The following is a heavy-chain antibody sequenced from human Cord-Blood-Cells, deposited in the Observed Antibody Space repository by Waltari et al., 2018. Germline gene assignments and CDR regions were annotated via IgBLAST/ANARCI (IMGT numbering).Heavy chain of an antibody. CDR3: ARAKNCGSRAFDI. CDR1: GYTFTGCY. Sequence: QVQLVQSGAEVKKPGASVKVSCKASGYTFTGCYMHWGRQAPGQVLEWMGWINPNSGGTNYAQKFQGRVTMTRDTSISTAYMELSRLRSDDTAVYYCARAKNCGSRAFDIWGQGTMVTVSS. CDR2: INPNSGGT. J-gene: IGHJ3*02. V-gene: IGHV1-2*02. D-gene: IGHD7-27*01.